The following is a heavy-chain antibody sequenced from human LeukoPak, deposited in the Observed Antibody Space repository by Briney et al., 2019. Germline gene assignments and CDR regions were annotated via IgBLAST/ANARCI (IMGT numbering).Heavy chain of an antibody. D-gene: IGHD1-14*01. V-gene: IGHV3-23*01. J-gene: IGHJ4*02. Sequence: GGSLRLSCAASGFTFSNYAMSWVRQAPGKGLEWVSAISASGVSTYYADSVKGRFTISRDNSKNTLYLQMNSLRAEDTAVYYCARRKAVRTFDYWGEGTLVTVSS. CDR1: GFTFSNYA. CDR2: ISASGVST. CDR3: ARRKAVRTFDY.